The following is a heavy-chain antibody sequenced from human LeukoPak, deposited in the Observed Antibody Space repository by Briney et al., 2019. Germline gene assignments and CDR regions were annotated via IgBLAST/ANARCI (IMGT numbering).Heavy chain of an antibody. Sequence: GGSLRLSCAASGFTFSNYAMRWVRQAPGKGLEWVSDISGSGDRTYYADSVKGRFTISRDNSKSTLYLQMNSLRAEDTAVYYCAKENYGSGPNNFDYWGQGTLVTVSS. CDR3: AKENYGSGPNNFDY. D-gene: IGHD3-10*01. CDR1: GFTFSNYA. J-gene: IGHJ4*02. CDR2: ISGSGDRT. V-gene: IGHV3-23*01.